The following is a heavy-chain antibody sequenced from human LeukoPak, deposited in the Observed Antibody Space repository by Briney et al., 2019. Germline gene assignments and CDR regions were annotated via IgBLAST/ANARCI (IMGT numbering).Heavy chain of an antibody. Sequence: PGGSLRLSCAASGLSFSFYAMSWVRQAPGKGLEWVSSISGGGAGTYHADSVRGRFTISRDNSKNTLYLQMNSLRAEDTALYYCAKDFVRYNIQFDYWGQGALVTVSS. D-gene: IGHD1-1*01. J-gene: IGHJ4*02. CDR2: ISGGGAGT. CDR1: GLSFSFYA. CDR3: AKDFVRYNIQFDY. V-gene: IGHV3-23*01.